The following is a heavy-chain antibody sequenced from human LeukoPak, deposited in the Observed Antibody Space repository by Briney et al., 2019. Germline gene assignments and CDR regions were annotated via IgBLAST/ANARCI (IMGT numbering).Heavy chain of an antibody. CDR1: GFTFGDYA. D-gene: IGHD3-10*02. CDR2: ISGSGSTI. Sequence: GGSLRLSCTASGFTFGDYAMSWVRQAPGKGLEWVSAISGSGSTIYYADSVKGRFTISRDNAKNSLYLQMNSLRAEDTAVYYCAELGITMIGGVWGKGTTVTISS. CDR3: AELGITMIGGV. J-gene: IGHJ6*04. V-gene: IGHV3-48*03.